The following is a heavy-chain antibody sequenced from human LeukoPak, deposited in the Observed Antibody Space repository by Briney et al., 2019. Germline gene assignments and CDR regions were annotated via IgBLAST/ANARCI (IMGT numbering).Heavy chain of an antibody. CDR3: ARDQEGFDY. V-gene: IGHV1-46*01. Sequence: ASVKVSCKASGYAFTSNYIHWVRQAPGQGLEWMGMIYPRDGSTSYAQKFQGRVTVTRDTSTSTVHMELSGQRSEDTAVYYCARDQEGFDYWGQGTLVTVSS. J-gene: IGHJ4*02. CDR1: GYAFTSNY. CDR2: IYPRDGST.